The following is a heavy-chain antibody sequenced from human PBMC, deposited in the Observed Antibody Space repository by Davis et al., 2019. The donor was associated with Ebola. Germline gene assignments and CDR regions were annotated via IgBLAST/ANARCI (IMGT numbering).Heavy chain of an antibody. CDR1: GFTFDDYA. CDR2: ISWNSGSI. CDR3: AKDLKDFTTRYYYYGMDV. Sequence: GGSLRLSCAASGFTFDDYAMHWVRQAPGKGLEWVSGISWNSGSIGYADSVKGRFTISRDNAKNSLYLQMNSLRAEDTALYYCAKDLKDFTTRYYYYGMDVWGKGTTVTVSS. J-gene: IGHJ6*04. V-gene: IGHV3-9*01. D-gene: IGHD3-22*01.